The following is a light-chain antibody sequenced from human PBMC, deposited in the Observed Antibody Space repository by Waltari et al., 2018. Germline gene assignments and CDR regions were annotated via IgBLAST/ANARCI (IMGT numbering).Light chain of an antibody. CDR1: NANIGSGYD. J-gene: IGLJ3*02. V-gene: IGLV1-40*01. CDR3: QAYDSGLSARV. Sequence: QSVLTQPPSVSGAPGQTVTISCTGGNANIGSGYDVHWYQCLPGIAPKLLIYEDNNRPSGVPDRFAGSKSGTSASLAITGLQAEDEADYYCQAYDSGLSARVFGGGTKLTVL. CDR2: EDN.